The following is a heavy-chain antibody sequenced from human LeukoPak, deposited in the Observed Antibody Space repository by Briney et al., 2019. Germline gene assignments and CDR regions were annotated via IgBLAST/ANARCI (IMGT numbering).Heavy chain of an antibody. CDR2: ITTSGNYI. D-gene: IGHD3-10*01. Sequence: GGSLRLSCAACNFTVSSFTMNWIRQAPGKGLEWVSSITTSGNYIAYADSVKGRFTISRDNAKNSLYLQMNGLRAEDTAVYYCARGLWVGESIKWGEGTLVTVSS. CDR1: NFTVSSFT. V-gene: IGHV3-21*01. CDR3: ARGLWVGESIK. J-gene: IGHJ4*02.